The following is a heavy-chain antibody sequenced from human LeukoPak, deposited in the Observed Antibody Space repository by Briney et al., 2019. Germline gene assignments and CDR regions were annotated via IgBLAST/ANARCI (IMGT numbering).Heavy chain of an antibody. Sequence: PSETLSLTCTVSGGSISSDYWSWIREPPGKGLEWIGHIYYSGSTYYNPSLKSRVTISVDTSKNQFSLKLSSVTAADTAVYYCARVDTQGVPSPWGQGILVTVSS. CDR3: ARVDTQGVPSP. CDR1: GGSISSDY. J-gene: IGHJ5*02. CDR2: IYYSGST. D-gene: IGHD2-2*01. V-gene: IGHV4-59*04.